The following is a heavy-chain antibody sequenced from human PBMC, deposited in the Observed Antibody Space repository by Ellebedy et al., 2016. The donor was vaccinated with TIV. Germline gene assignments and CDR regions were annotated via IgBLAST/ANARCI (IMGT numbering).Heavy chain of an antibody. CDR1: GFTVSSKY. Sequence: GESLKISXAASGFTVSSKYMSWVRQAPGKGLEWVAAIKPDGSETFYVDSVRGRLTISRDNAKNSLYLQMNSLRDEDTAVYYCAIGLGSYPHWGQGTLVTVSS. V-gene: IGHV3-7*03. D-gene: IGHD1-26*01. J-gene: IGHJ4*02. CDR3: AIGLGSYPH. CDR2: IKPDGSET.